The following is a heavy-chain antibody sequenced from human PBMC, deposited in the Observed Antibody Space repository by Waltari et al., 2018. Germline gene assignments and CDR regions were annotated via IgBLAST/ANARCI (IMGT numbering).Heavy chain of an antibody. CDR2: YDPEEGET. V-gene: IGHV1-24*01. J-gene: IGHJ4*02. Sequence: VQLVQAGTEVKKPGASVKVSCKVSEYSLTELSMHWVRQAPGKGLEWMGGYDPEEGETIYEQIFQGRIIMTEDTSTDTAYMELSSLRSEDTAVYYCATDHHRDTGYDIWGQGTLVTVSS. CDR1: EYSLTELS. CDR3: ATDHHRDTGYDI. D-gene: IGHD3-9*01.